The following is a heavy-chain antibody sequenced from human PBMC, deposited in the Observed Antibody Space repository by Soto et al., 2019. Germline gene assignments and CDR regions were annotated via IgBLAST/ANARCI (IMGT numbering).Heavy chain of an antibody. J-gene: IGHJ4*02. CDR2: INHSGST. Sequence: XGTLSLTCAVYGGSFSGYYWSGIRQPPGKGLEWIGEINHSGSTNYNPSLKSRVTISVDTSKNQFSLKLSSVTAADTAVYYCARGRIAAAGTWFDYWGQGTLVTVSS. D-gene: IGHD6-13*01. CDR3: ARGRIAAAGTWFDY. CDR1: GGSFSGYY. V-gene: IGHV4-34*01.